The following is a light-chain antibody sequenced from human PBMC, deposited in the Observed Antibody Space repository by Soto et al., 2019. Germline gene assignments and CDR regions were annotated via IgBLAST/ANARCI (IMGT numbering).Light chain of an antibody. Sequence: DIQMTQSPSSLSASVGDRVTITCRASQSISSYLNWYQQKPGKAPKLLIYAASSLQSGVPSRFSGSGSGTDFTLTIISLQPEDFATYYCQQSYSTPFTFGPGTKGDIK. CDR2: AAS. J-gene: IGKJ3*01. V-gene: IGKV1-39*01. CDR1: QSISSY. CDR3: QQSYSTPFT.